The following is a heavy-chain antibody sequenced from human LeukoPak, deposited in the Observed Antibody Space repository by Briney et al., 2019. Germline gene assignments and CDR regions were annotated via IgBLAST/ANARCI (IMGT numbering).Heavy chain of an antibody. CDR2: INHSGST. D-gene: IGHD3-22*01. CDR1: GGSFSGYY. Sequence: PSETLSLTCAVYGGSFSGYYWSWIRQPPGKGLEWIGEINHSGSTNYNPSLKSRVTISVDTSKNQFSLKLSSVTAADTAVYYCAGGKGISGYYDSSGYNAFDIWGQGTMVTVSS. J-gene: IGHJ3*02. V-gene: IGHV4-34*01. CDR3: AGGKGISGYYDSSGYNAFDI.